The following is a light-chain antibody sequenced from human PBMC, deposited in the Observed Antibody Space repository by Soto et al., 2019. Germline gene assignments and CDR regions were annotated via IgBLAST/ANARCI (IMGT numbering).Light chain of an antibody. CDR3: QQYGSSPMT. V-gene: IGKV3-20*01. Sequence: EIVLTQSPGTLSLSPGERATLSCRASQSISSNSVAWYQQEPGQAPRLLIHGASTRATGIPDRVSGSGSGTDFTLIISRLEPEDFGVYYCQQYGSSPMTFGQGTLLEIK. CDR1: QSISSNS. J-gene: IGKJ5*01. CDR2: GAS.